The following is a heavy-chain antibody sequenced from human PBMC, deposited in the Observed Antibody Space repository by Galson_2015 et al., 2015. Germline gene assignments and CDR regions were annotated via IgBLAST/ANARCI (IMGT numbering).Heavy chain of an antibody. CDR1: GFTFSSYG. CDR2: IWYDGSNK. Sequence: SLRLSCAASGFTFSSYGMHWVRQAPGKGLEWVAVIWYDGSNKYYADSVKGRFTISRDNSKNTLYLQMNSLRAEDTAVYYCARERRTYGDTGYFDYWGQGTLVTVSS. J-gene: IGHJ4*02. CDR3: ARERRTYGDTGYFDY. D-gene: IGHD4-17*01. V-gene: IGHV3-33*01.